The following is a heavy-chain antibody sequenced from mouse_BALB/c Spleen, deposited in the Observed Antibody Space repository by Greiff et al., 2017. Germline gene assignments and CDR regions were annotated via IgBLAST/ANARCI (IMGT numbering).Heavy chain of an antibody. V-gene: IGHV2-9*02. CDR3: ARDLYYYGSSYGY. CDR1: GFSLTSYG. D-gene: IGHD1-1*01. CDR2: IWAGGST. Sequence: VQLQESGPGLVAPSQSLSITCTVSGFSLTSYGVHWVRQPPGKGLEWLGVIWAGGSTNYNSALMSRLSISKDNSKSQVFLKMNSLQTDDTAMYYCARDLYYYGSSYGYWGQGTLVTVSA. J-gene: IGHJ3*01.